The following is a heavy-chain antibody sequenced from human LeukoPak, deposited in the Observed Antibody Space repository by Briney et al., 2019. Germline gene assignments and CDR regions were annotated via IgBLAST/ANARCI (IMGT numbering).Heavy chain of an antibody. V-gene: IGHV3-23*01. CDR3: AKRDSSGSYPYYFDY. D-gene: IGHD3-22*01. Sequence: GGSLRLSCVASGFTFSNHAMSWVRLAPGKGLEWVSAIGGTDGSTYYTDSAKGRFTISRDNSKDTLYLQMNSLTVEDTATYYCAKRDSSGSYPYYFDYWGQGTLVTVSS. J-gene: IGHJ4*02. CDR1: GFTFSNHA. CDR2: IGGTDGST.